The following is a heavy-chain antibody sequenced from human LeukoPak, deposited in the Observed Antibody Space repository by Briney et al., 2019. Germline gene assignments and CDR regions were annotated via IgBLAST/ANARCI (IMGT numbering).Heavy chain of an antibody. V-gene: IGHV3-53*01. Sequence: QTGGSLRLSCAASGFTVSSNYMYWVRQAPGKGLQWVSLHYSGGSTYYADSVKGRFTISRDNSKNPLYLQMNSLRAEETAVDYCARDRGGRSFDYWGQGTMVTDSS. CDR3: ARDRGGRSFDY. D-gene: IGHD3-16*01. J-gene: IGHJ4*02. CDR2: HYSGGST. CDR1: GFTVSSNY.